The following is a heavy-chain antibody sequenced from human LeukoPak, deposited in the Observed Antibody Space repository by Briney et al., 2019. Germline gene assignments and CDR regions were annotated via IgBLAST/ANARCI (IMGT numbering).Heavy chain of an antibody. CDR3: ARFPRGYSSSLSAFDI. D-gene: IGHD6-13*01. CDR2: IHYDGST. CDR1: GGSLRSSTYY. J-gene: IGHJ3*02. Sequence: PSETLSLTCTVSGGSLRSSTYYWAWIRQPPGKGLEWLGSIHYDGSTFDNPSLKSRVTMSVDTSRNHFSLKMTSVTAADTAVYYCARFPRGYSSSLSAFDIWGQGTMVTVSS. V-gene: IGHV4-39*02.